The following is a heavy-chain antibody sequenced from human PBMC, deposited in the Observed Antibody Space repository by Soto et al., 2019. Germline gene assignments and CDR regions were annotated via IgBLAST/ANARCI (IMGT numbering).Heavy chain of an antibody. CDR3: ARALGGPDY. V-gene: IGHV3-74*03. D-gene: IGHD3-16*01. CDR1: GFSLSPYW. Sequence: EVHLEESGGGLVQPGGSLRLSCAASGFSLSPYWMHWVRQVPGRGLEWVARLSSDGFGAAYADSVKGRFFISRYIARNTLSLQMNSLRADDTAVYYCARALGGPDYWGRGTSVTVSS. CDR2: LSSDGFGA. J-gene: IGHJ4*02.